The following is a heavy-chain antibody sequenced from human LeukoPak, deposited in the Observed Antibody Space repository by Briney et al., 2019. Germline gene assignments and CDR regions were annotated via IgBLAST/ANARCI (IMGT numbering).Heavy chain of an antibody. Sequence: ASVKVSCKASGYTFTSYGISWVRQAPGQGLEWMGWINPNSGNTGYAQKFQGRVTITRNTSISTAYMELSSLRSEDTAVYYCARGFWSWFDPWGQGTLVTVSS. V-gene: IGHV1-8*03. J-gene: IGHJ5*02. CDR3: ARGFWSWFDP. CDR2: INPNSGNT. D-gene: IGHD3-3*01. CDR1: GYTFTSYG.